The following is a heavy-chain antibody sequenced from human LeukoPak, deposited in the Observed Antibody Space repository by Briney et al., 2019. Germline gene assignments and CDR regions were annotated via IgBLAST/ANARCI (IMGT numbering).Heavy chain of an antibody. J-gene: IGHJ4*02. V-gene: IGHV3-33*01. Sequence: GGSLRLSCAASGFTFSSYGMHWVRQAPGKGLEWVAVIWYDGSNKYYADSVKGRFTISRDNSKNTLYLQMNSLRAEDTAVYYCARDPSYGDYPYFDYWGQGTLVTVSS. CDR3: ARDPSYGDYPYFDY. D-gene: IGHD4-17*01. CDR1: GFTFSSYG. CDR2: IWYDGSNK.